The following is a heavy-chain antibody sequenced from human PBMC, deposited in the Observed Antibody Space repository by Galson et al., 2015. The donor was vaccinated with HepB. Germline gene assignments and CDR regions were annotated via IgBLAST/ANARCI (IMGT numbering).Heavy chain of an antibody. CDR1: GFTFSNAW. D-gene: IGHD6-13*01. CDR3: TTSIAAAGDDAFDI. J-gene: IGHJ3*02. V-gene: IGHV3-15*01. Sequence: LRLSCAASGFTFSNAWMSWVRQAPGKGLEWVGRIKSKTDGGTTDYVAPVKGRFTISRDDSKNTLYLQMNSLKTEDTAVYYCTTSIAAAGDDAFDIWGQGTMVTVSS. CDR2: IKSKTDGGTT.